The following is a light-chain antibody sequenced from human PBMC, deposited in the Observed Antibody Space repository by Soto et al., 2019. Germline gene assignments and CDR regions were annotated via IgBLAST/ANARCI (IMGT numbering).Light chain of an antibody. Sequence: QLVLTQPASVSGSPGQSITISCTGTSTDIGGYNYVSWFQQHPGKDPKLMIYDVSNRPSGVSDRFSGSKSGNTASLTISGLQAEDEADYYCSSHTSSSTWVFGGGTKLTVL. J-gene: IGLJ3*02. CDR1: STDIGGYNY. V-gene: IGLV2-14*01. CDR3: SSHTSSSTWV. CDR2: DVS.